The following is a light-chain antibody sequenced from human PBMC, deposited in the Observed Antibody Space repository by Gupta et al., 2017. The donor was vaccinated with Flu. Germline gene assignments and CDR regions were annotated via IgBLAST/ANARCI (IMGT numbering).Light chain of an antibody. CDR2: GAS. V-gene: IGKV3-20*01. CDR3: QQDGSSPRT. CDR1: QSVSSSY. J-gene: IGKJ1*01. Sequence: EIVLTQSPGTLSLSPGERATLSCRASQSVSSSYLAWYQQKPGQAPRLLIYGASSRATGILDRFSGSGSGTDFTLTINRLEPEDFAVYYCQQDGSSPRTFGQGTRVEIK.